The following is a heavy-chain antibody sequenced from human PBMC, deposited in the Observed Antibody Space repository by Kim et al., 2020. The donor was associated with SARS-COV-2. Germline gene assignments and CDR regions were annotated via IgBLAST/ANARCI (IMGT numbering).Heavy chain of an antibody. CDR3: ARGREVVADIDY. J-gene: IGHJ4*02. Sequence: NYNPSLKSRVTISVDTSKNQFSLKLSSVTAADTAVYYCARGREVVADIDYWGQGTLVTISS. D-gene: IGHD3-22*01. V-gene: IGHV4-59*09.